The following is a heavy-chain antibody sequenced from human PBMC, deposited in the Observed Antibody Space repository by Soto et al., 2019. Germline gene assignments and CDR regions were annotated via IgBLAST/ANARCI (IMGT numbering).Heavy chain of an antibody. CDR3: ARAPVWFGELLQYYFDY. J-gene: IGHJ4*02. Sequence: ASVKVSCKASGYTFTSYGISWVRQAPGQGLEWMGWISAYNGNTNYAQKLQGRVTMTTDTSTSTAYMELRSLRSDDTAVYYCARAPVWFGELLQYYFDYWGQGTLVTVSS. V-gene: IGHV1-18*01. CDR1: GYTFTSYG. D-gene: IGHD3-10*01. CDR2: ISAYNGNT.